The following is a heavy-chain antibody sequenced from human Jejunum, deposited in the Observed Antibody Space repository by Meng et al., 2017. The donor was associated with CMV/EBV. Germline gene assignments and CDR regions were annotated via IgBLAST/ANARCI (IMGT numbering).Heavy chain of an antibody. Sequence: VRLQGSGPGLVNPSETLSLTCAVSGGSISTYYWSWIRQPPGKGLEWIGNNYYSGSTNYNPSLASRVTISVDSSKNQFSLKLSSVTAADTAVYYCARHQNGGTYPLDYWGQGTLVTVSS. CDR3: ARHQNGGTYPLDY. V-gene: IGHV4-59*08. CDR2: NYYSGST. CDR1: GGSISTYY. J-gene: IGHJ4*02. D-gene: IGHD3-16*02.